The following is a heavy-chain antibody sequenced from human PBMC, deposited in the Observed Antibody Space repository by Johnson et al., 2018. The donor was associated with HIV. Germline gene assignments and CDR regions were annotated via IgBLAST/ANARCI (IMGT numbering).Heavy chain of an antibody. V-gene: IGHV3-30-3*01. D-gene: IGHD4-11*01. CDR3: AREKTTPDAFDI. Sequence: QVQLVESGGGVVQPGRSLRLSCAASGFTFSSYAMHWVRQAPGKGLEWVAVISYDGSDKYYADSVKGRFTISRDSSKNTLYLQMNSLKAEDTAVYYCAREKTTPDAFDIWGQGTMVTVSS. CDR1: GFTFSSYA. J-gene: IGHJ3*02. CDR2: ISYDGSDK.